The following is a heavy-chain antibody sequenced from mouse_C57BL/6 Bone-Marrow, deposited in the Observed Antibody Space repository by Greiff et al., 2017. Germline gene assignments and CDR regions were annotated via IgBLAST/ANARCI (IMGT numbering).Heavy chain of an antibody. Sequence: QVVESGGDLVKPGGSLKLSCAASGFTFSSYGMSWVRQTPDKRLEWVATISSGGSYTYYPDSVKGRFTISRDNAKNTLYLQMSSLKSEDTAMYYCARRFAYWGQGTLVTVSA. CDR3: ARRFAY. CDR2: ISSGGSYT. CDR1: GFTFSSYG. J-gene: IGHJ3*01. V-gene: IGHV5-6*01.